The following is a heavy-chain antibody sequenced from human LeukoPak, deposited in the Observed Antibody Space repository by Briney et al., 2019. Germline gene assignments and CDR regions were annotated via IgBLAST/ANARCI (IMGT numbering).Heavy chain of an antibody. D-gene: IGHD6-13*01. V-gene: IGHV4-39*07. Sequence: PSETLSLTCTVSGGSISSSSYCWGWIRQPPGKGLEWIGSIYYSGSTYYNPSLKSRVTISVDTSKNQFSLKLSSVTAADTAVFYCARATRDLGYNSSWYVASFWFDPWGQGTLVTVSS. J-gene: IGHJ5*02. CDR1: GGSISSSSYC. CDR2: IYYSGST. CDR3: ARATRDLGYNSSWYVASFWFDP.